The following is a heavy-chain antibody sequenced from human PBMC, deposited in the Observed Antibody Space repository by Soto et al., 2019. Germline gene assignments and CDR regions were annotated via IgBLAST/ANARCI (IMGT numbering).Heavy chain of an antibody. CDR2: IYPGDSDT. CDR3: ARTHCISTSCYAGGDY. V-gene: IGHV5-51*01. D-gene: IGHD2-2*01. CDR1: GYTFTNYW. Sequence: GESLKISCKGSGYTFTNYWIGWVRQMPGKGLEWMGIIYPGDSDTRYSPSFQGQVTISADKSISTAYLQWSSLKASDTAMYYCARTHCISTSCYAGGDYWGQGTLVTVSS. J-gene: IGHJ4*02.